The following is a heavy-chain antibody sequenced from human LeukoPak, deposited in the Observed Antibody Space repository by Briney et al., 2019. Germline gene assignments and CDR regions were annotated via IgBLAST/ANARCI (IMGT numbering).Heavy chain of an antibody. CDR3: ARRVEYNYGFRFDP. D-gene: IGHD5-18*01. CDR2: IYSSDNT. Sequence: SETLSLTCTVSGGSVSSGSYYWSWIRQPAGKGLEWIGHIYSSDNTSYNPSLKSRVTMSVDTSKNQFSLKLTSVTAADTAVYYCARRVEYNYGFRFDPWGQGTLVTVSS. J-gene: IGHJ5*02. CDR1: GGSVSSGSYY. V-gene: IGHV4-61*10.